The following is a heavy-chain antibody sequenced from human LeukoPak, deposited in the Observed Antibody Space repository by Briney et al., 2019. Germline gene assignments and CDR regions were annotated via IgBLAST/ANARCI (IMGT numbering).Heavy chain of an antibody. CDR3: ARDKTSSEFYAFDI. CDR1: GFTFDDYG. D-gene: IGHD2-15*01. V-gene: IGHV3-20*04. J-gene: IGHJ3*02. CDR2: INWNGGST. Sequence: PGGSLRLFCAASGFTFDDYGMSWVRHAPGKGLEWVSGINWNGGSTGYADSVKGRFTISRDNAKNSLYLQMNSLRAEDTALYYCARDKTSSEFYAFDIWGQGTMVTVSS.